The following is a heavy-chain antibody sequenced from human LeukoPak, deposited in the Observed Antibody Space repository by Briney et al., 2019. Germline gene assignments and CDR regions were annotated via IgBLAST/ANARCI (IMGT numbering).Heavy chain of an antibody. J-gene: IGHJ4*02. Sequence: GGSLKLSCAASGFTFSGSAIHWVRQASGKGLEWVGRIRSKANNYATAYAASVKGRLTLSRDDSKNTAYLQMDSLKTEDTAVYYCASRGDSSGYSYPFDYWGQGTLVTVSS. CDR1: GFTFSGSA. CDR2: IRSKANNYAT. CDR3: ASRGDSSGYSYPFDY. V-gene: IGHV3-73*01. D-gene: IGHD3-22*01.